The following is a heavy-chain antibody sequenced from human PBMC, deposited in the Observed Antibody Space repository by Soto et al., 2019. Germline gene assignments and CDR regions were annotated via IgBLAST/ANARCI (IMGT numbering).Heavy chain of an antibody. CDR3: ARDLMPDPHYYGSGGGIDY. Sequence: ASVKVSCKASGYTFTSYYMHWVRQAPGQGLEWMGIINPSGGSTSDAQKFQGRVTMTRDTSTSPVYMEQSTLRPEDTAVYYCARDLMPDPHYYGSGGGIDYWGQGTLVTVSS. CDR2: INPSGGST. J-gene: IGHJ4*02. V-gene: IGHV1-46*03. D-gene: IGHD3-10*01. CDR1: GYTFTSYY.